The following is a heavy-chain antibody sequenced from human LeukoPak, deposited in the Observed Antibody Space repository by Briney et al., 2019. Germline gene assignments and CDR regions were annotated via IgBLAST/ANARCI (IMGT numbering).Heavy chain of an antibody. D-gene: IGHD1-14*01. CDR3: ARHATSSCPSFAGHFDV. V-gene: IGHV4-59*08. J-gene: IGHJ6*04. Sequence: SESPSPACCIPTDSIRGYCCVSIRQPPGKGLELIGWLYLGASTKYKPSLKSRVSMSLGPSSNQFSLLLHSVTAADTAVYYCARHATSSCPSFAGHFDVWDKGTPVTVSS. CDR1: TDSIRGYC. CDR2: LYLGAST.